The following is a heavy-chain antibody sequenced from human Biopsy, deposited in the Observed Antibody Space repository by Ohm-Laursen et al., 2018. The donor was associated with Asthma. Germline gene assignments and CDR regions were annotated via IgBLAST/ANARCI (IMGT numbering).Heavy chain of an antibody. CDR1: GGTFNTYV. CDR3: ARKAGSCISRTCYSLDF. CDR2: INSVFGTT. Sequence: SSVKVSCKSLGGTFNTYVIGWARQAPGQGLEWMGGINSVFGTTTYPQKLQDRVTITADDSTSTVYMELSSLRSEDTAVYYCARKAGSCISRTCYSLDFWGQGTLVTVSS. V-gene: IGHV1-69*01. D-gene: IGHD2-2*01. J-gene: IGHJ4*02.